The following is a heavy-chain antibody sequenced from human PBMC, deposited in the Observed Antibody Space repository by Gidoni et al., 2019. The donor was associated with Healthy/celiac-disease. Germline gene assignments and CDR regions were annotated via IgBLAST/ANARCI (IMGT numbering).Heavy chain of an antibody. CDR1: GGSFSGYY. D-gene: IGHD3-16*02. CDR3: ARGPRMITFGGVIVTSAFDI. J-gene: IGHJ3*02. CDR2: INHSGST. Sequence: QVQLQQWGAGLLKPSETLSLTCAVYGGSFSGYYWSWIRQPPGKGLEWIGEINHSGSTNYNPSLKSRVTISVDTSKNQFSLKLSSVTAADTAVYYCARGPRMITFGGVIVTSAFDIWGQGTMVTVSS. V-gene: IGHV4-34*01.